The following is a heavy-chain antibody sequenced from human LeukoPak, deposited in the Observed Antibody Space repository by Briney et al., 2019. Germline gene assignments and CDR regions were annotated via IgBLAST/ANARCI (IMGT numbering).Heavy chain of an antibody. CDR3: ARGGIQLGLVPFDY. V-gene: IGHV4-4*07. CDR2: IYTTEST. CDR1: GGYIGSYY. D-gene: IGHD5-18*01. Sequence: SETLSLTCTVSGGYIGSYYWSWIRQPAGKGLEWIGRIYTTESTNYNPSLKSRVTMSVDMSTNQLSLKLSSVTAADTAVYYCARGGIQLGLVPFDYWGQGTLVTVSS. J-gene: IGHJ4*02.